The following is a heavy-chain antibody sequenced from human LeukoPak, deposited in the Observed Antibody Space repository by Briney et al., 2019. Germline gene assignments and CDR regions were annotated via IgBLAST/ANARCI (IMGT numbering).Heavy chain of an antibody. J-gene: IGHJ6*02. CDR2: IKSKSDYGTT. D-gene: IGHD2-21*02. V-gene: IGHV3-15*01. CDR1: GFTFSNAW. CDR3: TRVTAYYDYGMDV. Sequence: GGSLILSCAASGFTFSNAWMSWVRQAPGKGLEWVGRIKSKSDYGTTDYAAPVKGRFTISRDDSKNTLYLQMNSLKTEDTAMYYCTRVTAYYDYGMDVWGQGTTVTVSS.